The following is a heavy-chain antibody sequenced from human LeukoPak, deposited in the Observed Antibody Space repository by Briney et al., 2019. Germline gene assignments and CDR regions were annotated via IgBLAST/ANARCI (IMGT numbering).Heavy chain of an antibody. Sequence: GGSLRLSCAASGFIFSNAWMSWVRQAPGKGLEWVGRIKSKTDGGTTDYAAPVKGRFTISRDDSKNTLYLQMNSLKTEDTAVYYCTTRWLLYYYDSSGYLTWGQGTLVPVSS. D-gene: IGHD3-22*01. J-gene: IGHJ4*02. CDR3: TTRWLLYYYDSSGYLT. CDR1: GFIFSNAW. V-gene: IGHV3-15*01. CDR2: IKSKTDGGTT.